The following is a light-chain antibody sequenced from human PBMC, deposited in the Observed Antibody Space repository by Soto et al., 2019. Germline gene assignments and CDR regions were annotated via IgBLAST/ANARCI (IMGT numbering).Light chain of an antibody. V-gene: IGKV3-20*01. CDR2: GPS. J-gene: IGKJ1*01. Sequence: IVLTQSPGTLSLSPGETATLSCRASERLSPQSIAWYQQKPGQAPRLLIYGPSGRATGIPDRISGSGSGTDFTLTISGLEPEDFAMYYCQQFQSSLRTFGQGTKVEV. CDR3: QQFQSSLRT. CDR1: ERLSPQS.